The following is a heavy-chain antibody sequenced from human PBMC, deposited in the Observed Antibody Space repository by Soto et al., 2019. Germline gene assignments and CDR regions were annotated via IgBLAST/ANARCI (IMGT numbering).Heavy chain of an antibody. CDR1: GFTFSSYS. CDR2: ISSSSSYI. V-gene: IGHV3-21*01. J-gene: IGHJ3*02. D-gene: IGHD3-22*01. CDR3: ARDPHYYDSSGYSPAFDI. Sequence: EVQLVESGGGLVKPGGSLRLSCAASGFTFSSYSMNWVRQAPGKGLEWVSSISSSSSYIYYADSVKGRFTISRDNAKNSLYLQMNSLRAEDTAVYYCARDPHYYDSSGYSPAFDIWGQGTMVTVSS.